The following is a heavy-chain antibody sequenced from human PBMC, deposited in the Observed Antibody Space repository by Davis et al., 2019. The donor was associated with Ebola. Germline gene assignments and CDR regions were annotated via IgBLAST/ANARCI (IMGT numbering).Heavy chain of an antibody. Sequence: GESLKISCAASGFTFSSYAMSWVRQAPGKGLEWVSSVSDNGGNTYYADSGKGRFTISRDNSKNTLYLQMTSLRVEDTAVYYCAKTRLEIMALDYWGQGTLVTVSS. CDR3: AKTRLEIMALDY. V-gene: IGHV3-23*01. J-gene: IGHJ4*02. CDR2: VSDNGGNT. CDR1: GFTFSSYA. D-gene: IGHD3-16*01.